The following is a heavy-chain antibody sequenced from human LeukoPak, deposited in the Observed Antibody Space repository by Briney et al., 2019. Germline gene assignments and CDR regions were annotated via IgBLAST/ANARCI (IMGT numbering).Heavy chain of an antibody. CDR1: GGSISSSSYY. V-gene: IGHV4-39*07. CDR2: IYHSGNT. CDR3: ARGRGVSDSGIGWFDP. Sequence: SETLSLTCTVSGGSISSSSYYWGWIRQPPGKGLEWIGNIYHSGNTYYNSSLKSRVTISVDTSKNQFSLKLSSVTAADTAVYYCARGRGVSDSGIGWFDPWGQGTLVTVSS. J-gene: IGHJ5*02. D-gene: IGHD3-10*01.